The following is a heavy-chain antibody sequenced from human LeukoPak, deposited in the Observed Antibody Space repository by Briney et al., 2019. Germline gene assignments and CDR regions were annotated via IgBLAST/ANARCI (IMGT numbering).Heavy chain of an antibody. V-gene: IGHV3-30*18. J-gene: IGHJ4*02. CDR1: GFTFSSYG. CDR2: ISNDGSKK. Sequence: GGSLRLSCAASGFTFSSYGMHWVRQAPGKGLEWVAVISNDGSKKYYADSVKGRFTISRDNSKNTLSLQVSSQRAEDTAVYYCAKDRYSYAFEYSDSWGQGTLVTVSS. CDR3: AKDRYSYAFEYSDS. D-gene: IGHD5-18*01.